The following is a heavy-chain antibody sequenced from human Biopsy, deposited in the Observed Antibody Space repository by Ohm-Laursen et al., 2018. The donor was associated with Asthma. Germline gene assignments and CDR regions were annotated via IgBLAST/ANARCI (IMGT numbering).Heavy chain of an antibody. CDR2: IMTVFGTT. Sequence: SVKVSCKAPGGTFSNFAISWVRQAPGQGLEWLGGIMTVFGTTNYAQKFQGRVTITAYESTSTAYMEVTSLRSGDTAIYYCARCQVGYSSGWSLLLKKIYYSGMDVWGQGTAVTVSS. D-gene: IGHD6-19*01. V-gene: IGHV1-69*13. J-gene: IGHJ6*02. CDR1: GGTFSNFA. CDR3: ARCQVGYSSGWSLLLKKIYYSGMDV.